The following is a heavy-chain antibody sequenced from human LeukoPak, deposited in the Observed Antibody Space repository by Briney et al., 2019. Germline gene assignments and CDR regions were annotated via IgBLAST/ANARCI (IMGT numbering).Heavy chain of an antibody. D-gene: IGHD3-3*01. CDR3: ATPVRFLEWFDH. V-gene: IGHV3-23*01. CDR1: GFTFSSYV. Sequence: GSLRLSCAASGFTFSSYVMTWVRQAPGKGLEWVSAISGSGSNTYYSDSVKGRFTISRDNSKNTLFLQMNSLRAEDMAVYYCATPVRFLEWFDHWGQGTLVTVSS. CDR2: ISGSGSNT. J-gene: IGHJ5*02.